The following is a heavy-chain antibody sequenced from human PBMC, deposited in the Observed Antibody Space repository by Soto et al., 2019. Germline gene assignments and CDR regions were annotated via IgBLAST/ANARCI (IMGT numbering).Heavy chain of an antibody. J-gene: IGHJ4*02. D-gene: IGHD2-2*01. V-gene: IGHV3-11*01. Sequence: QVQLVESGGGLVKPGGSLRLSCAASGFTFSDYYMSWIRLAPGKGLEWVSYISSSGSTIYYADSVKGRFTISRDNAKNSLYLQMNSLRAEDTAVYYCARDLSVVVPAAFLVDYWGQGTLVTVSS. CDR3: ARDLSVVVPAAFLVDY. CDR1: GFTFSDYY. CDR2: ISSSGSTI.